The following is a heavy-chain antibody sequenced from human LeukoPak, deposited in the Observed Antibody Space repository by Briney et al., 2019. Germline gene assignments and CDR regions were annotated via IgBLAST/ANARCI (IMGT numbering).Heavy chain of an antibody. CDR2: MNPNSGNT. CDR1: GYTFTSYD. V-gene: IGHV1-8*01. J-gene: IGHJ4*02. Sequence: ASVKVSCKASGYTFTSYDINWVRQATGQGLEWMGYMNPNSGNTGYAQKFQGRVTMTRNTSISTAYMELSSLRSEDTALYYCSKWGDYDVLTGYYDSDFWGQGTLVTVSS. D-gene: IGHD3-9*01. CDR3: SKWGDYDVLTGYYDSDF.